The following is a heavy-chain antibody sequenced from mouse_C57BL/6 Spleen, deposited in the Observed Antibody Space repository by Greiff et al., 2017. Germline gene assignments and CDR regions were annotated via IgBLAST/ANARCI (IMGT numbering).Heavy chain of an antibody. J-gene: IGHJ4*01. CDR3: AKIYYDNLYAMDY. CDR2: INPSSGYT. V-gene: IGHV1-7*01. CDR1: GYTFTSYW. Sequence: QVQLQQSGAELAKPGASVKLSCKASGYTFTSYWMHWVKQRPGQGLEWIGYINPSSGYTKYNQKFKDKATLTADKSSSTAYMQLSSLTYEDSAVYYCAKIYYDNLYAMDYWGQGTSVTVSS. D-gene: IGHD2-1*01.